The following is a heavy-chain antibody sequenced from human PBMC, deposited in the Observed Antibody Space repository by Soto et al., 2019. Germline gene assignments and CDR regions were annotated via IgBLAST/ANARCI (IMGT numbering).Heavy chain of an antibody. CDR1: GGSISSGGYY. V-gene: IGHV4-39*07. Sequence: PSETLSLTCTVSGGSISSGGYYWSWIRQHPGKGLEWIGEIDHSGNSVYNPSLESRVTISVDMSKNQLSLKLTSVTAAEDAAVYYCARHGGYFFAYWGQGTLVTVSS. CDR2: IDHSGNS. D-gene: IGHD1-26*01. CDR3: ARHGGYFFAY. J-gene: IGHJ4*02.